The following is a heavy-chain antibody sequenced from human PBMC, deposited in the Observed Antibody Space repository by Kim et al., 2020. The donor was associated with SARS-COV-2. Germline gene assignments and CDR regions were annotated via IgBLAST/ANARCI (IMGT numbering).Heavy chain of an antibody. Sequence: KYYADSMKGRFTISRDNAKNSLYLEMDSLRADDTAVYYCAREGYSSASDYWGQGTLVTVSS. V-gene: IGHV3-7*01. J-gene: IGHJ4*02. D-gene: IGHD6-19*01. CDR3: AREGYSSASDY. CDR2: K.